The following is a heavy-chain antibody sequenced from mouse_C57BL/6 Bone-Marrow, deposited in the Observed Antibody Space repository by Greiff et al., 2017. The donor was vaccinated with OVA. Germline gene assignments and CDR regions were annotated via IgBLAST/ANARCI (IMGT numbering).Heavy chain of an antibody. CDR3: ARDGTTGYYFDY. CDR2: INPSDSET. CDR1: GYTFTSYW. V-gene: IGHV1-52*01. Sequence: VQLQQPGAELVRPGSSVKLSCKASGYTFTSYWMHWVQQRPIQGLEWIGNINPSDSETHYNQKFKGKATLTVDKSSSTAYMQLSSLTSEDSAVEYCARDGTTGYYFDYWGQGTTVTVSS. D-gene: IGHD1-1*01. J-gene: IGHJ2*01.